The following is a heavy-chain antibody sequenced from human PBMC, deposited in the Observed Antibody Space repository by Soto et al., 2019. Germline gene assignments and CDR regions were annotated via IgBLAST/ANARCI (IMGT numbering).Heavy chain of an antibody. CDR3: ARPVLMDTGVRYYYGMDV. CDR1: GGTFSSYA. J-gene: IGHJ6*02. CDR2: IIPMFGTA. V-gene: IGHV1-69*13. D-gene: IGHD5-18*01. Sequence: ASVKVSCKASGGTFSSYAMNWVRQAPGQGLEWMGGIIPMFGTADYAQKFQARVTITADESTSTAYMELSSLRSEDTAVYYCARPVLMDTGVRYYYGMDVWGQGTTVTVSS.